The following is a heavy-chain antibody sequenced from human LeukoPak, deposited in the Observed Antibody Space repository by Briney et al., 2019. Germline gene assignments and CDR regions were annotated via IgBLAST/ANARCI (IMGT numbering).Heavy chain of an antibody. V-gene: IGHV3-48*01. CDR2: ISGDGSVT. CDR3: ARDNVVELALVPSDY. Sequence: GGSLRLSCAASGFTFTNYSMHWVRQAPGKGLEWVSYISGDGSVTYYSDSVRGRFTISRDNAKKSLYLEMKSLRADDTAVYYGARDNVVELALVPSDYWGEEALLTVS. J-gene: IGHJ4*02. D-gene: IGHD2-15*01. CDR1: GFTFTNYS.